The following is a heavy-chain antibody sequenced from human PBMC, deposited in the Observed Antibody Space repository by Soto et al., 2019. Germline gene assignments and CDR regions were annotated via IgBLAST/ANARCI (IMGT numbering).Heavy chain of an antibody. D-gene: IGHD3-16*01. Sequence: EEQLVESGGGLVQPGGSLRLSCAASGFTFTEYWMHWVRQVPGKGLVWDSRINADGTRTSYADSVKGRFTISRDNAKNTVYLQMNSLRAEDTALFYCARGLKNYYGTDVWGQGTTVTVSS. CDR2: INADGTRT. J-gene: IGHJ6*02. V-gene: IGHV3-74*01. CDR1: GFTFTEYW. CDR3: ARGLKNYYGTDV.